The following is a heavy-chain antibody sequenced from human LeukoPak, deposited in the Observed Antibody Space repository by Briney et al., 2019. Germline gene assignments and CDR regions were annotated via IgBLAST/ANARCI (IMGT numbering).Heavy chain of an antibody. Sequence: PGGSLRLSCSASGFTFSSYAMHWVRQAPGKGLEYVSAISSNGGSTYYADSVKGRFTISRDNARNLLYLQMNGLRAEDTAVYYCARGRSITLLRGVALSDGFDVWGQGAMVAVSS. J-gene: IGHJ3*01. D-gene: IGHD3-10*01. V-gene: IGHV3-64*04. CDR2: ISSNGGST. CDR3: ARGRSITLLRGVALSDGFDV. CDR1: GFTFSSYA.